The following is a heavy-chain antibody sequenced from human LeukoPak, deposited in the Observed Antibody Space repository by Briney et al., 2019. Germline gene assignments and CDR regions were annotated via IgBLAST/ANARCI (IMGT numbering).Heavy chain of an antibody. D-gene: IGHD3-10*01. CDR3: ARSDGYGLIGI. V-gene: IGHV3-23*01. CDR1: GFTFSSSA. CDR2: ISYIGDKM. Sequence: GGSLRLSCAASGFTFSSSAMSWVRQAPGKGLEWVSAISYIGDKMYYADSVKGRFTISRDNSKNTLYLQMNSLRAEDTAVYYCARSDGYGLIGIWGQGTMVTVSS. J-gene: IGHJ3*02.